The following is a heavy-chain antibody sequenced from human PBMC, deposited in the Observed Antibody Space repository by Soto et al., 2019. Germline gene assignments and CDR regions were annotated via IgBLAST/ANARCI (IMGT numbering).Heavy chain of an antibody. CDR2: ISSSSSYI. CDR3: ARNSYDSSGYYPGGMDV. J-gene: IGHJ6*02. CDR1: GFTFSSYS. D-gene: IGHD3-22*01. V-gene: IGHV3-21*01. Sequence: GSLRLSCAASGFTFSSYSMNWVRQAPGKGLEWVSSISSSSSYIYYADSVKGRFTISRDNAKNSLYLQMNSLRAEDTAVYYCARNSYDSSGYYPGGMDVWGQGTTVTVSS.